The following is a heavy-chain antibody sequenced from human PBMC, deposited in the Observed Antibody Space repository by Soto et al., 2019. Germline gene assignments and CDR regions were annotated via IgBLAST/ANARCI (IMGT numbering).Heavy chain of an antibody. CDR2: ISGSGGNT. J-gene: IGHJ4*02. Sequence: PGGSLRLSCAASGFTFSSYAMSWVRQAPGKGLEWVSAISGSGGNTYYADSVKGRFTISRDNSKNTPYLQMNSLRAEDTDVYYCAKARPGSLDYWGQGTLVTVSS. CDR1: GFTFSSYA. CDR3: AKARPGSLDY. D-gene: IGHD2-15*01. V-gene: IGHV3-23*01.